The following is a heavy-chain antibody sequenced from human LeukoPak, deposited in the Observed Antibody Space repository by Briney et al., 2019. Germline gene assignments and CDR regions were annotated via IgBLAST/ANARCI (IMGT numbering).Heavy chain of an antibody. Sequence: GRSLRLSCTASGFTFGDYAMSWVRQAPGKGLEWVSSISSSSSYIYYADSVKGRFTISRDNAKNSLYLQMNSLRAEDTAVYYCARDRGSNVLRFLEWLFDYWGQGTLVTVSS. D-gene: IGHD3-3*01. CDR1: GFTFGDYA. J-gene: IGHJ4*02. CDR2: ISSSSSYI. V-gene: IGHV3-21*01. CDR3: ARDRGSNVLRFLEWLFDY.